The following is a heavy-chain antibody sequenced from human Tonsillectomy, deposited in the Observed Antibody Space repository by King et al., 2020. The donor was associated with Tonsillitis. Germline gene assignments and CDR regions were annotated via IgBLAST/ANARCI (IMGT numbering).Heavy chain of an antibody. CDR2: INPNSGGT. Sequence: QLVQSGAEVKKPGASVKVSCKASGYMFTGYYIHWVRQAPGQGLEWMGWINPNSGGTFYTQKFQGRVTMTTDTSISTAYMEVSRLRSDDTAVYYCARDERTIFGVVENWFDPWGQGTLVTVSS. CDR3: ARDERTIFGVVENWFDP. J-gene: IGHJ5*02. V-gene: IGHV1-2*02. D-gene: IGHD3-3*01. CDR1: GYMFTGYY.